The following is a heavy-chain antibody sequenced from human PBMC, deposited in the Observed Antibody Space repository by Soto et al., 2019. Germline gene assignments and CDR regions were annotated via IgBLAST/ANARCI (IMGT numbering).Heavy chain of an antibody. J-gene: IGHJ6*02. D-gene: IGHD2-2*01. CDR2: ISGYNGNT. Sequence: QVRLVQSAAEVKKPGASVKVSCKASGYTFTSYGISWVRQAPGQGLEWMGWISGYNGNTNLAQKLQGRVTMTTDTPTVTAFMELGRLRSDDPAVYSCASIAECSINTCSFPPRFHIRGYCYDYCMDVWGQGTTVTVSS. CDR3: ASIAECSINTCSFPPRFHIRGYCYDYCMDV. CDR1: GYTFTSYG. V-gene: IGHV1-18*01.